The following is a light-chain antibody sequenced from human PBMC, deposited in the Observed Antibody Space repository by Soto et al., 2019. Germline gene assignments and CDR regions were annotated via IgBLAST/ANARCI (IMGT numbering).Light chain of an antibody. J-gene: IGKJ4*01. CDR2: DAS. CDR3: QQYHKWPPLT. V-gene: IGKV3-15*01. CDR1: QSVSTN. Sequence: EILMTQSPASLSVSPGENATLSCRASQSVSTNLVWYQQKLGQSPRLLIYDASTRPTGIPARFGGMGSGTQFTLTITSLQSGDSAVYYCQQYHKWPPLTFGGGTKVDIK.